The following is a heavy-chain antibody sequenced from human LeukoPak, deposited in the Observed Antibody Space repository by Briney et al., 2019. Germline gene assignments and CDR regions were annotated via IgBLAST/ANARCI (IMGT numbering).Heavy chain of an antibody. Sequence: GDSLKISCDGYGYSFRSYWIGWVRQMPGKGLEWMGVIYPGDFDTTYSPSFQGQVTFSADTSISTAYLQWSSLKASDTAMYYRARHPNNNGIFTGYYGDAFDVWGQGTMVTVSS. D-gene: IGHD3-9*01. CDR3: ARHPNNNGIFTGYYGDAFDV. CDR1: GYSFRSYW. V-gene: IGHV5-51*01. CDR2: IYPGDFDT. J-gene: IGHJ3*01.